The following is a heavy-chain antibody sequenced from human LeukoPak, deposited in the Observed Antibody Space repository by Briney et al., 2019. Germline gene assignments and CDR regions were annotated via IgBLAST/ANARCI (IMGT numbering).Heavy chain of an antibody. Sequence: GGSLRLSCAASGFTFSSYCMHWVRQAPGKGPLWVSHINGDGSTTNYADSVKGRFTISRDNAKNTLYLQMNSLRAEDPAVYYCAEAASVRGVSYWGQGTLVTVSS. CDR2: INGDGSTT. CDR3: AEAASVRGVSY. CDR1: GFTFSSYC. J-gene: IGHJ4*02. V-gene: IGHV3-74*01. D-gene: IGHD3-10*01.